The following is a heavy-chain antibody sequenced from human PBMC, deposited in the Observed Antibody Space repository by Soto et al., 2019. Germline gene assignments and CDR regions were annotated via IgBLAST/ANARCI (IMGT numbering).Heavy chain of an antibody. Sequence: QVQLQESGPGLVKPSQTLSLTCTVSGGSISSGTYYWNWIRQLPGKGLEWIGYIGYSGSTYYNPSLKSPITIPVDTSKNQFSLKPSSVTAADTAVYYCARDWTTTHAFDIWGQGTTVTVSS. CDR2: IGYSGST. V-gene: IGHV4-31*01. CDR1: GGSISSGTYY. D-gene: IGHD1-1*01. CDR3: ARDWTTTHAFDI. J-gene: IGHJ3*02.